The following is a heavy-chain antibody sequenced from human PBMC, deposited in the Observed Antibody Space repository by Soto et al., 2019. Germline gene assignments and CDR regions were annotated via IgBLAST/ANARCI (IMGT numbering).Heavy chain of an antibody. CDR2: VYSSGYT. Sequence: PSESLSLTCPVSGCSISSYYWNWIRQPPGKGLEWIGYVYSSGYTNYHPSLKTRVTMSVDTSKNQFSLTMSSVSAADTAVYYCARGSSNDRSFGFDYWGQGALVTVSS. J-gene: IGHJ4*02. CDR1: GCSISSYY. CDR3: ARGSSNDRSFGFDY. V-gene: IGHV4-59*01. D-gene: IGHD3-22*01.